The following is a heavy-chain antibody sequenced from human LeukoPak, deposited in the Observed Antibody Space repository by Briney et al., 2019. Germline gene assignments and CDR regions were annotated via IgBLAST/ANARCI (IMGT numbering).Heavy chain of an antibody. CDR3: ARAPATNEWRCMDY. D-gene: IGHD2-8*02. CDR2: VNEDGDYS. J-gene: IGHJ4*02. Sequence: GGSLRLSCAASGFTFHEYTMHWVRQRPGKGLEWVSLVNEDGDYSDYADSVKGRFTTSRDNSRNSLYLQMNSLRAEDTAVYYCARAPATNEWRCMDYWGQGTLVTVSS. V-gene: IGHV3-43*01. CDR1: GFTFHEYT.